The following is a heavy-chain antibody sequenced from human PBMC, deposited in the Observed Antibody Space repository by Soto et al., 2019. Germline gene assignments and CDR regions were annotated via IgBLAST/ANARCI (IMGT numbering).Heavy chain of an antibody. Sequence: GGSLRLSCAASGFTFSSYAMHWVRQAPGKGLEWVAVISYDGSNKYYADSVKGRFTISRDNSKNTLYLQMNSLRAEDTAVYYCARGGQGIYYFDYWGQGTLVTVSS. D-gene: IGHD6-13*01. CDR1: GFTFSSYA. V-gene: IGHV3-30-3*01. CDR2: ISYDGSNK. CDR3: ARGGQGIYYFDY. J-gene: IGHJ4*02.